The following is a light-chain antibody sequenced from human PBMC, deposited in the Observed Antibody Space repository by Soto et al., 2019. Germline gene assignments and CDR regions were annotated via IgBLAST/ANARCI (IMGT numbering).Light chain of an antibody. CDR2: LNSDGSH. J-gene: IGLJ3*02. Sequence: QPVLTQSPSASASLGASVKLTCTLSSGHSSYAIAWHQQQPEKGPRYLMKLNSDGSHSKGDGIPDRFSGSSSGAERYLTISSLQSEDEADYYCQTWGTGINCVFGGGTKLTVL. CDR3: QTWGTGINCV. CDR1: SGHSSYA. V-gene: IGLV4-69*01.